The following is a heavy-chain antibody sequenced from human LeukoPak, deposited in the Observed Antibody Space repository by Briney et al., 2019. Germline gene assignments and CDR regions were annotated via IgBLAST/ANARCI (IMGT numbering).Heavy chain of an antibody. CDR1: GYSFGISD. D-gene: IGHD2-8*01. CDR3: ARMGYCTRATCGGAFDF. J-gene: IGHJ4*02. CDR2: INTNTENP. Sequence: GASVKVSCKASGYSFGISDINWVRQAPGQGLEWMGWINTNTENPAYAQGFTGRFVFSVDISVSTAYLQINSLKAEDTAVYYCARMGYCTRATCGGAFDFWGQGTLVTVSS. V-gene: IGHV7-4-1*02.